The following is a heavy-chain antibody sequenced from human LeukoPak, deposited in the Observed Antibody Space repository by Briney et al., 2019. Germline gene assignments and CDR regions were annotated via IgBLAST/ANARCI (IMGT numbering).Heavy chain of an antibody. D-gene: IGHD5-18*01. Sequence: SETLSLXCAVYGGSFSGYYWSWIRQPPGKGLEWIGEINHSGSTNYNPSLKNRVTISVDTSKNQFSLKLSSVTAADTAVYYCARGGYSYGHYYYYYYMDVWGKGTTVTVSS. CDR3: ARGGYSYGHYYYYYYMDV. CDR1: GGSFSGYY. V-gene: IGHV4-34*01. CDR2: INHSGST. J-gene: IGHJ6*03.